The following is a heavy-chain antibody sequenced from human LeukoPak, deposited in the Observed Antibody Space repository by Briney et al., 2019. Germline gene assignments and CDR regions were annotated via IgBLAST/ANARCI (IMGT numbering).Heavy chain of an antibody. J-gene: IGHJ3*02. CDR3: ARVTTVVTDDAFDI. CDR1: GYTFTSYD. V-gene: IGHV7-4-1*02. Sequence: ASVKVSCKASGYTFTSYDINWVRQAPGQGLEWMGWINANTGNPTYAQGFTGRFVFSLDTSVSTAYLQISSLKAEDTAVYYCARVTTVVTDDAFDIWGQGTMVTVSS. D-gene: IGHD4-23*01. CDR2: INANTGNP.